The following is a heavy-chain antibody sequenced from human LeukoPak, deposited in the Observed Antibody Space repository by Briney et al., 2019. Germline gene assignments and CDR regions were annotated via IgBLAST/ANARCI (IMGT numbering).Heavy chain of an antibody. D-gene: IGHD6-19*01. CDR1: GFTFSSYS. V-gene: IGHV3-21*01. Sequence: PGGSLRLSCAASGFTFSSYSMNWVRQAPGKGLEWVSSISSSSSYIYYADSVKGRFTISRDNAKNSLYLQMNSLRAEDTAVYYCAREHGGWYYFDYWGQGTLVTVSS. J-gene: IGHJ4*02. CDR3: AREHGGWYYFDY. CDR2: ISSSSSYI.